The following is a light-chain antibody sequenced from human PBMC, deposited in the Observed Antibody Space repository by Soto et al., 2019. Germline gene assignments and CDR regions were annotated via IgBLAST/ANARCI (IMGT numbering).Light chain of an antibody. V-gene: IGLV2-14*01. CDR1: SSDIGGYNY. J-gene: IGLJ1*01. Sequence: QSALTQPASVSGSPGQSITISCTGTSSDIGGYNYVSWYQQHPGKAPKLMLYEVSNRPSGVSNRFSGSKSGNTASLTISGLQAADEADYYCNSYTSSSTLYVFGTGTKLT. CDR2: EVS. CDR3: NSYTSSSTLYV.